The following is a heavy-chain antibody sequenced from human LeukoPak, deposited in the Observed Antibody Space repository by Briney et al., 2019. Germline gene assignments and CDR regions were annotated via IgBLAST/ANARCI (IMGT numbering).Heavy chain of an antibody. V-gene: IGHV1-18*01. D-gene: IGHD3-10*01. CDR1: GYTFSNYA. Sequence: ASVKVSCKASGYTFSNYAISWARQAPGQGFEWMGWISTYNGNTNYVEKFQGRVTMTTDTSTSTAYMELRGLRSDDTAVYYCARDRQLQWFGEFNIDFDYWGQGTLVTVSS. CDR3: ARDRQLQWFGEFNIDFDY. J-gene: IGHJ4*02. CDR2: ISTYNGNT.